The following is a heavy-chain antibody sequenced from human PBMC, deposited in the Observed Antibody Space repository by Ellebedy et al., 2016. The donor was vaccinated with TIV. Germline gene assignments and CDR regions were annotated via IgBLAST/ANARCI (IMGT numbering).Heavy chain of an antibody. J-gene: IGHJ3*02. D-gene: IGHD5-12*01. CDR3: ARLRLGYSGDDCDI. V-gene: IGHV5-10-1*01. Sequence: GESLKISCKGSGYSFTSYWISWVRQMRGKGMEWMGRIDPFDYYTNYSQSFQGHVNISADKSITTAYLQWSSLTAPDTAMYYCARLRLGYSGDDCDIWGQGTMVAVSS. CDR1: GYSFTSYW. CDR2: IDPFDYYT.